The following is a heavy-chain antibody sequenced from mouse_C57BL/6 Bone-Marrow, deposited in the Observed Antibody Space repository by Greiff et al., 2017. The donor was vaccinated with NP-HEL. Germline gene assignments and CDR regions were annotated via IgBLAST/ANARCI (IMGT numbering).Heavy chain of an antibody. CDR2: IWSDGST. J-gene: IGHJ4*01. CDR1: GFSFTSYG. V-gene: IGHV2-6-1*01. D-gene: IGHD1-1*01. CDR3: ARHRTTDAMDY. Sequence: QVQLKESGPGLVTPSQSLSITCTVSGFSFTSYGVHWVRQPPGKGLEWLVVIWSDGSTTYNSALKSRLIISKDNSKSQVFLKMNSLQTDDTAMYYCARHRTTDAMDYWGQGTSVTVSS.